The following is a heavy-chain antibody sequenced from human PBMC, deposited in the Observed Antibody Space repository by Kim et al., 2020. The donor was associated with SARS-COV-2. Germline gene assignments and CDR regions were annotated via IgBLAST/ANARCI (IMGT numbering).Heavy chain of an antibody. D-gene: IGHD2-2*01. V-gene: IGHV3-30*04. J-gene: IGHJ6*02. CDR1: GFTFSSYA. CDR2: ISYDGSNK. Sequence: GGSLRLSCAASGFTFSSYAMHWVRQAPGKGLEWVAVISYDGSNKYYADSVKGRFTISRDNSKNTLYLQMNSLRAEDTAVYYCARRPQKRQVAMGYYYYYGMDVWGQGTTVTVSS. CDR3: ARRPQKRQVAMGYYYYYGMDV.